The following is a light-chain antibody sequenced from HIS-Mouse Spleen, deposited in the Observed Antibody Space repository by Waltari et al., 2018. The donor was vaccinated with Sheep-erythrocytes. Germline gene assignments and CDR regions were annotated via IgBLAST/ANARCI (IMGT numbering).Light chain of an antibody. CDR2: DVS. V-gene: IGLV2-14*03. CDR1: SRDFGGYNY. Sequence: QSALTQPASVSGSPGQSITISCTGPSRDFGGYNYVSWYQQHPGKAPKLMIYDVSNRPSGVSNRFSGSKSGNTASLTISGLQAEDEADYYCSSYTSSSNWVFGGGTKLTVL. CDR3: SSYTSSSNWV. J-gene: IGLJ3*02.